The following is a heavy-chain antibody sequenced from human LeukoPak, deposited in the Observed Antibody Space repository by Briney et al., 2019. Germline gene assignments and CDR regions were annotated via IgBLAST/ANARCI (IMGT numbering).Heavy chain of an antibody. CDR2: IYYSGST. V-gene: IGHV4-39*07. CDR3: ARDNKVSFDI. CDR1: GGSISSSSYY. D-gene: IGHD2-15*01. Sequence: PSETLSLTCTVSGGSISSSSYYWGWIRQPPGKGLEWIGNIYYSGSTFYNPSLKSRVTISVDTSKSQFSLKLSSVTAADTAVYYCARDNKVSFDIWGQGTLVTVSS. J-gene: IGHJ4*02.